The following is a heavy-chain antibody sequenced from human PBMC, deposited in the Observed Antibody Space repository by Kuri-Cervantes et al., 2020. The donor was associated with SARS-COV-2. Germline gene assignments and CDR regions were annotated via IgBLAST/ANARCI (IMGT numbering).Heavy chain of an antibody. D-gene: IGHD6-13*01. CDR3: ARVTRAGAAAFRWDYMDV. CDR2: INHSGST. Sequence: SETLSLTCAVYGGSFSGYYWSWIRQPPGKGLEWIGEINHSGSTNYNPSLKSRVTISVDTSKNQSSLKLSSVTAADTAVYYCARVTRAGAAAFRWDYMDVWGKGTTVTVSS. J-gene: IGHJ6*03. CDR1: GGSFSGYY. V-gene: IGHV4-34*01.